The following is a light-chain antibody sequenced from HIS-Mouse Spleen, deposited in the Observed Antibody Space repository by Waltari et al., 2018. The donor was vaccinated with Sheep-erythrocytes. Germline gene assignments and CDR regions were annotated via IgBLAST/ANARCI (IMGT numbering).Light chain of an antibody. CDR3: QQSYSTPPT. CDR2: AAS. Sequence: DIQMTQSPSSLSASVGDRVTITCRASQSISSYLNWYQQKPGKAPKLLIYAASSLQSGVPSRFSSSVSGTDFTLTISSLQPEDFATYYCQQSYSTPPTFGGGTKVEIK. V-gene: IGKV1-39*01. CDR1: QSISSY. J-gene: IGKJ4*01.